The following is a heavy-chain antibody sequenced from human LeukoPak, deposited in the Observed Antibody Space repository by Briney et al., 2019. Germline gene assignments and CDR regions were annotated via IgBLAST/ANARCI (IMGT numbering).Heavy chain of an antibody. CDR2: TNHGGST. J-gene: IGHJ4*02. D-gene: IGHD3-22*01. Sequence: SETLSLTCAVYGGSFSSYYWSWIRQPPGKGLEWIGKTNHGGSTNYNPSPKSRVTISVDMSKNQFSLKLTSVTAADTAVYYCARLIHYDSSGYLDYWGQGSLVTVSS. V-gene: IGHV4-34*01. CDR3: ARLIHYDSSGYLDY. CDR1: GGSFSSYY.